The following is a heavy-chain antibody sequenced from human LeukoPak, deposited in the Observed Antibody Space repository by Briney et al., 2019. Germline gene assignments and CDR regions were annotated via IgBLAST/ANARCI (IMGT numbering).Heavy chain of an antibody. J-gene: IGHJ4*02. CDR3: ARRVGAVAGTGSFDF. CDR1: GGSISSYY. V-gene: IGHV4-59*08. D-gene: IGHD6-19*01. CDR2: ISDNGST. Sequence: PSETLSLTCTVSGGSISSYYWSWIRQPPGKGLEWIGYISDNGSTNYKSSLKSRVTISVDTAKKRFSLKLSSVTAADTAVYYCARRVGAVAGTGSFDFWGQGILITVSS.